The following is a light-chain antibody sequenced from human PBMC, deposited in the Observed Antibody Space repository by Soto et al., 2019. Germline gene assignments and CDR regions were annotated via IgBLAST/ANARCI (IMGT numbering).Light chain of an antibody. CDR3: AAWDDGLKGWL. Sequence: QSVLTQAPSTSGTPGQRVTISCSGTISNIGGNTVNWYQQVPGTAPKLLIYRDDQRPSGVPDRFSGSKSATSASLAISGLQSEDEADYYCAAWDDGLKGWLFGGGTKGPS. CDR2: RDD. V-gene: IGLV1-44*01. J-gene: IGLJ2*01. CDR1: ISNIGGNT.